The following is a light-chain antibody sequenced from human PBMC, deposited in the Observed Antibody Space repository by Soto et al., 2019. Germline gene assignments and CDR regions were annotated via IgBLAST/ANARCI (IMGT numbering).Light chain of an antibody. V-gene: IGKV1-39*01. Sequence: DIQMTQSPSSLSASVGDRVTITCRASQRIGTYLNWYLQKPGKAPQLLIHAASSLQTGVPSRFSGSGSGTEFTLTISSLQPEDFASFYCQQSFSTPPTFGQGTKLAIK. J-gene: IGKJ2*01. CDR1: QRIGTY. CDR3: QQSFSTPPT. CDR2: AAS.